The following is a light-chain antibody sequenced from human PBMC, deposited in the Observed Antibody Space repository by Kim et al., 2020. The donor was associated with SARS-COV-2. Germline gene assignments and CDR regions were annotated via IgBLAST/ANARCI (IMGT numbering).Light chain of an antibody. J-gene: IGKJ1*01. CDR3: QKYNSAPWT. Sequence: ASIGDRVTITWRASQDIANSLAWYQQKPGKVPQVLIYAASTLQSGVPSRFSGSGSGTEFTLTIDSLQTEDVATYYCQKYNSAPWTFGPGTKVDIK. CDR1: QDIANS. V-gene: IGKV1-27*01. CDR2: AAS.